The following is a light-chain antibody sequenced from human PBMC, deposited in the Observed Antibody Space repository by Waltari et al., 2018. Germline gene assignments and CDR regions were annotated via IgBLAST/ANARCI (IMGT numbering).Light chain of an antibody. CDR3: NSGDSSAFRWV. CDR1: SVRNHY. V-gene: IGLV3-19*01. CDR2: DKN. J-gene: IGLJ3*02. Sequence: SSELTQGPPVSVALGQTVRITCQGDSVRNHYASWYQQKPGQATILVIYDKNNRPSGIPDRFSGSISGDTASLTITGARAEDEADYYCNSGDSSAFRWVFGAGTRLTVL.